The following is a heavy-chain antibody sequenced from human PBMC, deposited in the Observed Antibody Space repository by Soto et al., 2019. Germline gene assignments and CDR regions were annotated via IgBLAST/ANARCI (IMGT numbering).Heavy chain of an antibody. J-gene: IGHJ4*02. CDR2: IYYSGST. V-gene: IGHV4-31*03. Sequence: QLLESGPGLVKPSQTLSLTCTVSGGSISSGGYYWSWIRQHPGKGLEWIGYIYYSGSTYYNPSLKSRVTISVDTSKNQFSRKLSSVTAADTAVYYCARWEVELPYYFDYWGQGTLVTVSS. CDR1: GGSISSGGYY. CDR3: ARWEVELPYYFDY. D-gene: IGHD1-7*01.